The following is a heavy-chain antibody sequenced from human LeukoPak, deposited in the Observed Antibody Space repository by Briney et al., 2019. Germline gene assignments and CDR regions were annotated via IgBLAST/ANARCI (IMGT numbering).Heavy chain of an antibody. D-gene: IGHD3-10*01. CDR3: AKGTLWFGELLYSYYYGMDV. V-gene: IGHV3-30*18. Sequence: PGRSLRLSCAASGFTFSSYGMHWVRQAPGKGLEWVAVISYDGSNKYYADSVKGRLTISRDNSKNTLYLQMNSLRAEDTAVYYCAKGTLWFGELLYSYYYGMDVWGQGTTVTVSS. J-gene: IGHJ6*02. CDR2: ISYDGSNK. CDR1: GFTFSSYG.